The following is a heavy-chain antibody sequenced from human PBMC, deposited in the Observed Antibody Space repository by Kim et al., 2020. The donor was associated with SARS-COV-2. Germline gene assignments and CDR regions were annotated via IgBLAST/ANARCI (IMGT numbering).Heavy chain of an antibody. CDR2: IYYSGST. Sequence: SETLSLTCTVSGGSISNSSYYWGWIRQPPGKGLEWIGSIYYSGSTYYNPSLKSRVTISVDTSKNQFSLKLSSVTAADTAVYYCARHLRRWLQLSAQTFDYWGQGTLVTVSS. CDR1: GGSISNSSYY. CDR3: ARHLRRWLQLSAQTFDY. J-gene: IGHJ4*02. D-gene: IGHD5-12*01. V-gene: IGHV4-39*01.